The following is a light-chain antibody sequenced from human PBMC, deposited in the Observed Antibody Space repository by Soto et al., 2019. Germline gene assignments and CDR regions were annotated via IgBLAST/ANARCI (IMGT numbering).Light chain of an antibody. CDR3: QQCYNWPQWT. Sequence: EIVLTQSPATLSLSPGERATLSCRASQSIGTFFAWYQQKPGQAPRLLIYDASNSATGIPARFSGSGSGTDFTLTISSLEPEDFAVYYCQQCYNWPQWTFGQGTKVDIK. V-gene: IGKV3-11*01. CDR1: QSIGTF. J-gene: IGKJ1*01. CDR2: DAS.